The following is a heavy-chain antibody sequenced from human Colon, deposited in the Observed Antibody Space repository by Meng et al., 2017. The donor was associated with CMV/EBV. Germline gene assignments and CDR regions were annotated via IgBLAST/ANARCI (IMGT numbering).Heavy chain of an antibody. Sequence: SETLSLTCTVSGGSISSSSYYWGWIRQPPGKGLEWIGSIYYSGSTYYNPSLKSRVTLSVDTSKHQFSLKLSSVTAADTAVYYCARVLVFGYYFDYWGQGTLVTVSS. CDR3: ARVLVFGYYFDY. V-gene: IGHV4-39*07. J-gene: IGHJ4*02. CDR1: GGSISSSSYY. CDR2: IYYSGST. D-gene: IGHD3-10*02.